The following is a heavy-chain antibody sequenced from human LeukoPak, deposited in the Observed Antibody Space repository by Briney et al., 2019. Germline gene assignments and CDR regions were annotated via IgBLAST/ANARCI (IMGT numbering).Heavy chain of an antibody. Sequence: GASVKVSCKASGFTFSYYYIHWVRQAPGQGLEWMGWINPNSGDTSYAQRFQGGVTMTRDTSISTAYMKLGSLRSDDTAVYYCVILSPGYGYNMDVWGKGTSVTVSS. V-gene: IGHV1-2*02. CDR2: INPNSGDT. J-gene: IGHJ6*03. D-gene: IGHD5-18*01. CDR3: VILSPGYGYNMDV. CDR1: GFTFSYYY.